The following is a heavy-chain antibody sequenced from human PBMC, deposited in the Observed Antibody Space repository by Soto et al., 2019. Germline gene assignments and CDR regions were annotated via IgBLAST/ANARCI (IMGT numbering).Heavy chain of an antibody. Sequence: QVQLVQSGAEVKKPGASLMLSCKASGYTFTSYYMHWVRQAPGQGLEWMGMANPSGGTTSYAQKFQGRVTMTRDTSTSTVYMELSSLRSEDTSVYYCASQATGPPYYYYYMDVWGKGTTVTVSS. CDR2: ANPSGGTT. CDR1: GYTFTSYY. J-gene: IGHJ6*03. V-gene: IGHV1-46*03. CDR3: ASQATGPPYYYYYMDV.